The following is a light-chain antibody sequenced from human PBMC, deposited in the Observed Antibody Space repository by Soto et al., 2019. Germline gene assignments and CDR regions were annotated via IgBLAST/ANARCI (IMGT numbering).Light chain of an antibody. CDR1: STDVGGYNA. CDR3: CSYAATFSV. J-gene: IGLJ3*02. Sequence: QSALSQPASVSGSPGQTSTISCTGTSTDVGGYNAVSWYQHHPGKAPKLIIYEVTPRPSGVSDRVSASKSGNTASLTISGLQAEDEADYFCCSYAATFSVFGGGTKVTVL. V-gene: IGLV2-23*02. CDR2: EVT.